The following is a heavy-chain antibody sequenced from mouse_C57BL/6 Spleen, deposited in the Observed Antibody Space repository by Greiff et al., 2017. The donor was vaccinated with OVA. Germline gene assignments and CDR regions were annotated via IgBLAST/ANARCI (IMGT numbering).Heavy chain of an antibody. CDR2: IDPSDSYT. J-gene: IGHJ1*03. D-gene: IGHD1-1*01. CDR3: ARSGSSTYFDV. CDR1: GYTFTSYW. V-gene: IGHV1-50*01. Sequence: QVQLQQPGAELVKPGASVKLSCKASGYTFTSYWMQWVKQRPGQGLEWIGEIDPSDSYTNYNQKFKGKATLTVDTASSTAYMQLSSLTSEDTAVYYCARSGSSTYFDVWGTGTTVTVSS.